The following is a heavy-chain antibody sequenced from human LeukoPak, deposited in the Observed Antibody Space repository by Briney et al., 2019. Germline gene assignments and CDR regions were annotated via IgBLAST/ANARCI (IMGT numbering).Heavy chain of an antibody. Sequence: ASVRVSCKGSGYTFTGYYMHWVRQAPGQGLEWMGWINPNSGGTNYAQKFQGRVTMTRDTSSSTAYMELSMLRSGDTAVYYCAKVILWVAPFDYWGQGTLVTVSS. D-gene: IGHD2-15*01. V-gene: IGHV1-2*02. CDR2: INPNSGGT. CDR1: GYTFTGYY. J-gene: IGHJ4*02. CDR3: AKVILWVAPFDY.